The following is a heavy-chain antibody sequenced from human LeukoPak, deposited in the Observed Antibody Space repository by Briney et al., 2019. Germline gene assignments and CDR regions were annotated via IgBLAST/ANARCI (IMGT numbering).Heavy chain of an antibody. CDR1: GYSFTTYW. J-gene: IGHJ4*02. Sequence: KIGESLKISCKGSGYSFTTYWIGWVRQMPGKGLEWMGIIYPGDSDTRYSPSFQGQVTISADKSISTAYLHWSSLKASDTAMYYCARSHGAMVTVFDYWGQATLVTVSS. CDR2: IYPGDSDT. V-gene: IGHV5-51*01. D-gene: IGHD5-18*01. CDR3: ARSHGAMVTVFDY.